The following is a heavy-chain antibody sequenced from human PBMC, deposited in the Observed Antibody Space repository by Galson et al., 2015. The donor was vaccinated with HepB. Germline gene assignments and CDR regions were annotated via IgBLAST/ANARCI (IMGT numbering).Heavy chain of an antibody. CDR2: IWYDGSNK. Sequence: SLRLSCAASGFTFSSYGMHWVRQAPGKGLEWVAVIWYDGSNKYYADSVKGRFTISRDNSKNTLYLQMNSLRAEDTAVYYCARPPGGGLMTTVTTTFDYWGQGTLVTVSS. J-gene: IGHJ4*02. D-gene: IGHD4-17*01. V-gene: IGHV3-33*01. CDR1: GFTFSSYG. CDR3: ARPPGGGLMTTVTTTFDY.